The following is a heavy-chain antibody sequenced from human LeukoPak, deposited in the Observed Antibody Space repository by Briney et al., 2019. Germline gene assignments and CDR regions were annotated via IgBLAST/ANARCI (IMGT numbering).Heavy chain of an antibody. J-gene: IGHJ4*02. Sequence: SETLSLTCAVYGGSFSGYYWSWIRQPPGKGLEWIGEINHSGSTNYNPSLKSRVTISVDTSKNQFSLKLSSVTAADTAVYYCARASITKRITMVRGVAPFDYWGQGNLVTVSS. CDR2: INHSGST. V-gene: IGHV4-34*01. CDR3: ARASITKRITMVRGVAPFDY. D-gene: IGHD3-10*01. CDR1: GGSFSGYY.